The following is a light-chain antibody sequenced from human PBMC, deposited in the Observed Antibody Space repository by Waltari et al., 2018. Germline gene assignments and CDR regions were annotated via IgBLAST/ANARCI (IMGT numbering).Light chain of an antibody. CDR2: NNS. CDR1: RSNIGSNS. J-gene: IGLJ3*02. V-gene: IGLV1-44*01. CDR3: AAWDDTLNGPV. Sequence: QYVLTQPPSSSATPGQRVTISCSGSRSNIGSNSVPWYQQVPGKAPQPPIFNNSERPSGIPDRFSGSKSGTSASLAISGLQSGDESDYYCAAWDDTLNGPVFGGGTKLTVL.